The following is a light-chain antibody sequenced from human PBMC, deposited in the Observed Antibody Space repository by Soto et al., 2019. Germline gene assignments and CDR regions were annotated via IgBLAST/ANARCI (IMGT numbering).Light chain of an antibody. CDR2: SNN. CDR1: SSNIGAGFD. J-gene: IGLJ1*01. CDR3: QSYDNSLSAYV. V-gene: IGLV1-40*01. Sequence: QSALTQPPSVSGAPGQRVTISCTGSSSNIGAGFDVHWYQQLPRTAPKLLIYSNNNRPSGVPDRFSVSRSATSASLAITGRQAADEADYYCQSYDNSLSAYVFGPGTKLTVL.